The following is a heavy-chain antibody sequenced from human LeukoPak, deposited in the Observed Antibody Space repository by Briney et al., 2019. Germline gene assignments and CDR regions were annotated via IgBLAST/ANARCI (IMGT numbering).Heavy chain of an antibody. Sequence: GGSLRLSCAASGFTVSSNYMSWVRQAPGKGLEWVSVIYSGGSTYYADSVKGRFTISRDNSKNTLYLQMNSLRAEDTAVYYCARGGILRYFDWLLGPHYLDYWGQGTLVTVSS. CDR1: GFTVSSNY. CDR3: ARGGILRYFDWLLGPHYLDY. J-gene: IGHJ4*02. V-gene: IGHV3-66*01. D-gene: IGHD3-9*01. CDR2: IYSGGST.